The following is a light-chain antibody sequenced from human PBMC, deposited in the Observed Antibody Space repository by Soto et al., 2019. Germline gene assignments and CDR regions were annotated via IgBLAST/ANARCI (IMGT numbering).Light chain of an antibody. Sequence: EIALTQSPGTLSLSPGERATLSCRASHSVSSSYLAWYQQKPDQAPRLLIYGASSRATGIPDRFSGSGSGTDFTLTISRLEPEDFAVYYCQQFDTSPPSTFGQGTRLEIK. CDR1: HSVSSSY. CDR2: GAS. CDR3: QQFDTSPPST. J-gene: IGKJ5*01. V-gene: IGKV3-20*01.